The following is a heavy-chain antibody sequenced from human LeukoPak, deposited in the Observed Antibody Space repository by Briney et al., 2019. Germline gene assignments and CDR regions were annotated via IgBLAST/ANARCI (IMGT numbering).Heavy chain of an antibody. Sequence: SETLSLTCTVSGGSISSYDWSWIRQPPGKGLEWIGYIYYSGSTNYNPSLKSRVTISVDTSKNQCSLKLSSVTAADRAVYYCARSWNAFDAFDIWGQGTMVTVSS. V-gene: IGHV4-59*01. J-gene: IGHJ3*02. CDR3: ARSWNAFDAFDI. CDR1: GGSISSYD. CDR2: IYYSGST. D-gene: IGHD1-1*01.